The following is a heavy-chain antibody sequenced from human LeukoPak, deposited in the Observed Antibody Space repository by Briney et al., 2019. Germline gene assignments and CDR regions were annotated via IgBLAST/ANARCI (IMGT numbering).Heavy chain of an antibody. CDR3: AKAIATTGKPVFDY. Sequence: GGSLRLSCAASGFTFSSYAMSWVRQAPGKGLEWVSAISGNAAGTYYADSVKGRFTISRDNSKNTLYLQMSSLRAEDTAVYYCAKAIATTGKPVFDYWGQGTLVTVSS. D-gene: IGHD6-13*01. CDR1: GFTFSSYA. V-gene: IGHV3-23*01. J-gene: IGHJ4*02. CDR2: ISGNAAGT.